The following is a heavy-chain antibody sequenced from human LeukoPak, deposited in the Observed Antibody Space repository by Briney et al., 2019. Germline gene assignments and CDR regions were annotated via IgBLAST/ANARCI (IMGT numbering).Heavy chain of an antibody. V-gene: IGHV3-23*01. CDR2: ISGSGGST. D-gene: IGHD6-6*01. CDR3: AKVGRIAARSPLYYYYMDV. Sequence: PGGSLRLSCSASGFTFSSYAMSWVRQAPGKGLEWVSAISGSGGSTYYADSVKGRFTISRDNSKNTLYLQMNSLRAEDTAVYYCAKVGRIAARSPLYYYYMDVWGKGTTVTVSS. J-gene: IGHJ6*03. CDR1: GFTFSSYA.